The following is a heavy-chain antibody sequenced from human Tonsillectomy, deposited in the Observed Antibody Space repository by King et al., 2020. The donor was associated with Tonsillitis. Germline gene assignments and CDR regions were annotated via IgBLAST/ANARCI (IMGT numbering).Heavy chain of an antibody. V-gene: IGHV3-30*18. CDR1: GFTFSSFG. CDR2: ISNDGSKK. J-gene: IGHJ6*02. Sequence: QVQLVESGGGVVQPGRSLRLSCAASGFTFSSFGMHWVRQAPGKGLEWVALISNDGSKKYYADSVRGRFTISRDNSKNTLYLQMNSLRPDDTAVYYCAKDDGDYRWLQYYYYGMDVWGQGTTVTVSS. CDR3: AKDDGDYRWLQYYYYGMDV. D-gene: IGHD5-24*01.